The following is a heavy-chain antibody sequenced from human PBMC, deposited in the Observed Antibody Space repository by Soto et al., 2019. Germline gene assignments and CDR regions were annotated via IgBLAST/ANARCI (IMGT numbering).Heavy chain of an antibody. J-gene: IGHJ4*02. CDR1: GGTFRTDA. Sequence: QVQLVQSGAEVKKPGSSVRDSCKASGGTFRTDAFSWVRQAPGQGLEGMGGIIPMLRTANFTQKFQGRVTITADDSTSTAYMELSGLRFEDTAVYYCARARLLIGGFRSNLYCFDYWGQGTLVTVSS. D-gene: IGHD2-15*01. V-gene: IGHV1-69*01. CDR3: ARARLLIGGFRSNLYCFDY. CDR2: IIPMLRTA.